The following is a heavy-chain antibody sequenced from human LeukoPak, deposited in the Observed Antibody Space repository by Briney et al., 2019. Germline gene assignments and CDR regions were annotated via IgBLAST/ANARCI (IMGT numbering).Heavy chain of an antibody. CDR3: ARDTPFYCSSHQRSRYCSSRVIDY. Sequence: PSETLSLTCTVSGGSISSGGYYWSWLRQHRGKGLEWIVYIYYSGSTYYNPSLKSRVTISVDTSKNQFSLKLSSVTAADTAVYYCARDTPFYCSSHQRSRYCSSRVIDYWGQGTLVTVSS. D-gene: IGHD2-2*01. V-gene: IGHV4-31*03. CDR1: GGSISSGGYY. CDR2: IYYSGST. J-gene: IGHJ4*02.